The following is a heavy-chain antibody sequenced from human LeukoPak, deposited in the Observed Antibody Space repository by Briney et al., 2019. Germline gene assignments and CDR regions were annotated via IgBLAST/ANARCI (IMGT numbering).Heavy chain of an antibody. CDR1: GFRFSNYG. Sequence: GGSLRLSCAASGFRFSNYGIHWVRQAPGKGLEWVAFIRYDGREFYADSVKGRLTISRDNSKNTSYLQMKSLRPEDTAVYYCAKDLYGGSEGYYYMEVWGKGTTVTVSS. V-gene: IGHV3-30*02. J-gene: IGHJ6*03. D-gene: IGHD1-26*01. CDR2: IRYDGRE. CDR3: AKDLYGGSEGYYYMEV.